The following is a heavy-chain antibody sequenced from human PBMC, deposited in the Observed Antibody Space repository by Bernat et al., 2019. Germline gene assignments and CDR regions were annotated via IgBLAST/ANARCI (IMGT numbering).Heavy chain of an antibody. CDR3: ARVAWYLDL. CDR1: GFTFSNYW. V-gene: IGHV3-7*01. CDR2: IKQDGSER. J-gene: IGHJ2*01. Sequence: EVQLVESGGGLVQPGGSLRLSCAASGFTFSNYWKTWVRQAPGKGLEWVANIKQDGSERYFVDSVRGRFSISRDNAKNSLYLQMDGLRAEDTALYYCARVAWYLDLWGRGTLVTVSS.